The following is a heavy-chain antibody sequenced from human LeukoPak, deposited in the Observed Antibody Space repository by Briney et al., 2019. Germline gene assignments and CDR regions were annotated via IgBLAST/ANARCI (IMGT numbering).Heavy chain of an antibody. J-gene: IGHJ4*02. CDR3: AKDLEYYDSSGHFDY. CDR1: GFTFSSYA. D-gene: IGHD3-22*01. Sequence: GSLRLSCAASGFTFSSYAMSWVRQAPGKGLEWVSAISGSGGSTYYADSVKGRFTISRDNSKNTLYLQMNSLRAEDTAVYYCAKDLEYYDSSGHFDYWGQGTLVTVSS. V-gene: IGHV3-23*01. CDR2: ISGSGGST.